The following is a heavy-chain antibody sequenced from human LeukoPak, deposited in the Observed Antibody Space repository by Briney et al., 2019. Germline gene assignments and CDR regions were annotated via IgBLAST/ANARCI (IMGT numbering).Heavy chain of an antibody. CDR2: MSPNSGNT. J-gene: IGHJ4*02. V-gene: IGHV1-8*01. CDR3: TRGPPNWGYDF. Sequence: ASVKVSCKASGYTFTTYDINWVRLATGQGFEWLGWMSPNSGNTGYAQKFQGRVTMTRSTSMSTAYMELSSLKSEDTAVYYCTRGPPNWGYDFWGQGTLVTVSS. D-gene: IGHD7-27*01. CDR1: GYTFTTYD.